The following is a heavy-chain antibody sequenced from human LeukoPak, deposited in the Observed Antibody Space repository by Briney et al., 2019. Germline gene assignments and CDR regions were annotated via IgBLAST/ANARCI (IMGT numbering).Heavy chain of an antibody. CDR1: GFTFSSYS. D-gene: IGHD6-19*01. Sequence: GGSLRLSCAASGFTFSSYSMSWVRQAPAKGLEWISYISSSSTTTHYADSVKGRFTISRDNTKNTLYLQMNSLRAEDTAVYYCARDPGVRWLVGFDYWGQGTLVTVSS. CDR3: ARDPGVRWLVGFDY. V-gene: IGHV3-48*01. J-gene: IGHJ4*02. CDR2: ISSSSTTT.